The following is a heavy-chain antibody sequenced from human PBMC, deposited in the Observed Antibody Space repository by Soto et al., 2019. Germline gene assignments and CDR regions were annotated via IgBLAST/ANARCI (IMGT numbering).Heavy chain of an antibody. CDR2: IDPSDSHT. CDR1: GYSFTSYW. D-gene: IGHD3-22*01. Sequence: GESLKISCKGSGYSFTSYWINWVRQMPGKGLEWMGRIDPSDSHTNYSPSFQGHVTISTDKSISTAYLQWSSLKASDTAIYYCARLSHYESSGYRYGMDVWGQGTTVTVSS. CDR3: ARLSHYESSGYRYGMDV. V-gene: IGHV5-10-1*01. J-gene: IGHJ6*02.